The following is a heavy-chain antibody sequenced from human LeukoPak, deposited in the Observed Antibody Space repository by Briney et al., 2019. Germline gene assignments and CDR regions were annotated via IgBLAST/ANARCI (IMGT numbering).Heavy chain of an antibody. CDR3: ARGVDTAMVTTPSY. D-gene: IGHD5-18*01. CDR2: INWNGGST. V-gene: IGHV3-20*04. CDR1: GFTFDDYG. J-gene: IGHJ4*02. Sequence: GGSLRLSCAASGFTFDDYGMSWVRQAPGKGLEWVSGINWNGGSTGYADSVKGRFTISRDNAKNSLYLQMNSLRAEDTAVYYCARGVDTAMVTTPSYWGQGTLVTVSS.